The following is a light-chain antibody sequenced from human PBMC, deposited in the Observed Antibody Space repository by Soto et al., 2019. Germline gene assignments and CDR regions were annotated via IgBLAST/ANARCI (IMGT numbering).Light chain of an antibody. V-gene: IGKV3-15*01. CDR1: QGVSSY. CDR3: QQYNNWPLT. CDR2: GAS. Sequence: EIVLTQSPATLCLSPGDRATLSCRASQGVSSYLAWYQQEPGQAPKLLIYGASTRATGIPARFTGSGSGTEFTLTISSLQSEDFAVYYCQQYNNWPLTFGGGTKVDIK. J-gene: IGKJ4*01.